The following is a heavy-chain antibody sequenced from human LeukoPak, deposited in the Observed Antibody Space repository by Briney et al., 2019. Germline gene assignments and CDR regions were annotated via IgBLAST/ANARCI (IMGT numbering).Heavy chain of an antibody. D-gene: IGHD3-16*01. CDR3: ARGITPGYRFDY. Sequence: ASVTVSFKSSVYTFTNYGISWVRQAPGQGLEWMGWISAYNGNTNYAQKLQGRVTMTTDTSTSTAYMELRSLRSDDTAVYYCARGITPGYRFDYWGQGTLVTVPS. J-gene: IGHJ4*02. CDR2: ISAYNGNT. V-gene: IGHV1-18*01. CDR1: VYTFTNYG.